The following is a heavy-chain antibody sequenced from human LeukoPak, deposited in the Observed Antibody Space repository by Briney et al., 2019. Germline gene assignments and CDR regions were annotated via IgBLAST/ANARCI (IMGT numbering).Heavy chain of an antibody. D-gene: IGHD2-15*01. CDR2: INFNSGDT. V-gene: IGHV1-2*02. CDR3: ARQIVSGSMGCDF. J-gene: IGHJ4*02. CDR1: AYTFTGYY. Sequence: ASVMVSCKASAYTFTGYYIHWVRQAPGQGLEWMGWINFNSGDTIFAEKFQDRVTMARDTSISTAYMELRGLRFDDTALYYCARQIVSGSMGCDFWGQGTLVTVSS.